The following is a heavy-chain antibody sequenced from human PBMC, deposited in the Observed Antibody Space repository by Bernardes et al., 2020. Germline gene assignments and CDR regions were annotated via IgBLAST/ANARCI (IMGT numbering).Heavy chain of an antibody. V-gene: IGHV3-49*03. CDR2: IRSKAYGGTT. J-gene: IGHJ4*02. CDR1: GFTFGDYA. CDR3: TRDRTVVVVAATPFDY. D-gene: IGHD2-15*01. Sequence: GGSLRLSCTASGFTFGDYAMSWFRQAPGKGLVWVGFIRSKAYGGTTEYAASVKGRFTISRDDSKSIAYLQMNSLKTEDTAVYYCTRDRTVVVVAATPFDYWGQGTLVTVSS.